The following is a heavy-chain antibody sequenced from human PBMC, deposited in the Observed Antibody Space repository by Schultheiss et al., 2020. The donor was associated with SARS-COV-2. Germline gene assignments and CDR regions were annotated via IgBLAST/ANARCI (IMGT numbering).Heavy chain of an antibody. Sequence: ALVKVSCKASGYTFTGHYMHWVRQAPGQGLEWMGWINPNSGGTNYAQKFQGRVTMTRDTSISTAYMELSSLRSEDTAVYYCARFEGRIITGKIFDYWGQGTLVTVSS. CDR3: ARFEGRIITGKIFDY. D-gene: IGHD1-20*01. V-gene: IGHV1-2*02. J-gene: IGHJ4*02. CDR1: GYTFTGHY. CDR2: INPNSGGT.